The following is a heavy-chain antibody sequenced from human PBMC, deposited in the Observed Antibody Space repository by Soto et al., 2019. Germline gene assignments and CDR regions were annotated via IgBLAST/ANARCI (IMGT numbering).Heavy chain of an antibody. V-gene: IGHV3-30-3*01. CDR3: AREADILNWFDP. CDR1: GFTFSSYA. D-gene: IGHD3-9*01. CDR2: ISYDGSNK. Sequence: GGSLRLSCASSGFTFSSYAMHLVRQAPGKGLEWVAVISYDGSNKYYADPVKGRFTISRDNAKNSLYLQMNSLRAEDTAVYYCAREADILNWFDPWGQGTLVTVSS. J-gene: IGHJ5*02.